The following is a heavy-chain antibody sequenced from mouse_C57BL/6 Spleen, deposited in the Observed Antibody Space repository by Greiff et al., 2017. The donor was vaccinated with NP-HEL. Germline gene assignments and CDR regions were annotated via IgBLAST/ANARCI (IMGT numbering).Heavy chain of an antibody. CDR1: GFTFSSYT. CDR2: ISGGGGNT. Sequence: EVKVEESGGGLVKPGGSLKLSCAASGFTFSSYTMYWVRQTPEKRLEWVATISGGGGNTYYPDSVKGRVTISRDNAKNTLYLQMSSLRSEDTALYYCASINWVYYFDYWGQGTTLTVSS. V-gene: IGHV5-9*01. CDR3: ASINWVYYFDY. D-gene: IGHD4-1*01. J-gene: IGHJ2*01.